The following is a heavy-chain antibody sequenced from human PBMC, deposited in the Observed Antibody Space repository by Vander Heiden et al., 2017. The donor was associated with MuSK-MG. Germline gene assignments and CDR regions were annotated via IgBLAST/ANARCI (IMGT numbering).Heavy chain of an antibody. J-gene: IGHJ4*02. D-gene: IGHD4-17*01. CDR2: IYPRDSDT. V-gene: IGHV5-51*03. CDR1: GYNFPTYW. Sequence: EVQLVQSGVEVKKPGESLKISCKGSGYNFPTYWIGWVRQMPGKGLEWMGMIYPRDSDTRYRPSVQGQVIISADRSISTAYLQWNNMKASDTAMYYCARGCADYGTSHDHWGQGTLVTVSS. CDR3: ARGCADYGTSHDH.